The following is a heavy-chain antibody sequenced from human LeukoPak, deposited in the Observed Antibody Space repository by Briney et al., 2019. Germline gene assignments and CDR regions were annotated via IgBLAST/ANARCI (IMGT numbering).Heavy chain of an antibody. Sequence: GGSLRLSCAASGFTFSSYAMSWVRQAPGEGLEWVANMWSDGSAAFYADSVKGRFTISRDNAKNSLYLQLNSLRAEDTAVYFCARDNKYVLDYWGQGTLVTVSS. D-gene: IGHD3-10*02. CDR3: ARDNKYVLDY. J-gene: IGHJ4*02. V-gene: IGHV3-7*01. CDR1: GFTFSSYA. CDR2: MWSDGSAA.